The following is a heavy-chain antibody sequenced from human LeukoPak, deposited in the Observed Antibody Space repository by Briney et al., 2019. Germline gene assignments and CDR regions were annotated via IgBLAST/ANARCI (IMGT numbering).Heavy chain of an antibody. D-gene: IGHD6-6*01. J-gene: IGHJ4*02. Sequence: GGSLRLSCAASGFTFSSHWMSWVRQAPGKGLEWVANIKQDGSEKYYVDSVKGRFTISRDNAKNSLYLQMNSLRAEGTAVYYCASAGGRIVARPGYWGQGTLVTVSS. CDR2: IKQDGSEK. CDR1: GFTFSSHW. CDR3: ASAGGRIVARPGY. V-gene: IGHV3-7*01.